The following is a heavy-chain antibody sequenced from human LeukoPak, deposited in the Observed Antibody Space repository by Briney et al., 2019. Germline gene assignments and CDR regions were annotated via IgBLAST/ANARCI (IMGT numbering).Heavy chain of an antibody. Sequence: VASVKVSCNASGYTSTTYGITWVRQAPGKGLEWMGWISAHSGNTNYAQKFQGRVTMTTDTPTSIVYMELRSLRSDDTAVYYCARDFWADNNLFDPWGQGTLVTVSS. V-gene: IGHV1-18*01. CDR2: ISAHSGNT. J-gene: IGHJ5*02. CDR3: ARDFWADNNLFDP. D-gene: IGHD3-3*01. CDR1: GYTSTTYG.